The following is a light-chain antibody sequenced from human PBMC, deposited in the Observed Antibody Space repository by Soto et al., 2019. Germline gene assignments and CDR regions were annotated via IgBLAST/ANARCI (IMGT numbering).Light chain of an antibody. J-gene: IGLJ2*01. CDR1: SSNIENNY. CDR3: VTWDGNLSAGV. CDR2: EDN. Sequence: QSVLTQPPSVSAAPGQTVTISCSGGSSNIENNYVSWYQHFPGTAPKLLISEDNNRPSGIPDRFSGSKSGTSATLGITGLQTGDEADYYCVTWDGNLSAGVFGGGTTLTVL. V-gene: IGLV1-51*02.